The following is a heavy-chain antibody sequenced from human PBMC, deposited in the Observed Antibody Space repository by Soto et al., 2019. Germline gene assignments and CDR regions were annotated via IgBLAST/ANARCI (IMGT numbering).Heavy chain of an antibody. V-gene: IGHV1-69*01. Sequence: QVQLVQSGAEVKKPGPSVKVSCEVSGGTFSNYAITWVRQAPGQGLEWLGGAIPVSGSTNYAQKFQGRVTITAGESATTTFMERSSLRSDDTAVYYCARRGVANSRDACDIGGQGTLVTVS. CDR1: GGTFSNYA. CDR2: AIPVSGST. CDR3: ARRGVANSRDACDI. J-gene: IGHJ3*02. D-gene: IGHD1-26*01.